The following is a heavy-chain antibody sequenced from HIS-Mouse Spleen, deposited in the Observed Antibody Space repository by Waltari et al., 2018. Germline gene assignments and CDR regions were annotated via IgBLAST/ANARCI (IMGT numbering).Heavy chain of an antibody. CDR3: AKTLVRSRDFDY. CDR1: GFTFIRHA. D-gene: IGHD4-17*01. CDR2: ISGSCGST. Sequence: EVQLLESGGGLVQPGGSLRLSCAASGFTFIRHAMRWVRQAPGKGLEWVSAISGSCGSTYYADSVKGRFTISRDNSKNTLYLQMNSLRAEDTAVYYCAKTLVRSRDFDYWGQGTLVTVSS. V-gene: IGHV3-23*01. J-gene: IGHJ4*02.